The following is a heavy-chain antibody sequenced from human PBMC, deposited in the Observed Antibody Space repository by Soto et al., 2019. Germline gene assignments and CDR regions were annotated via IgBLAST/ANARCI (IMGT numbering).Heavy chain of an antibody. J-gene: IGHJ4*02. Sequence: ASVKVSCKASGYTFTSYGISWARQAPGQGLEWMGWISAYNGNTNYAQKLQGRVTMTTDTSTSTAYMELRSLRSDDTAVYYCARVGPTHTTPYSSGWPFRLENPAPFDYWGQGTLVTVSS. CDR3: ARVGPTHTTPYSSGWPFRLENPAPFDY. D-gene: IGHD6-19*01. V-gene: IGHV1-18*01. CDR2: ISAYNGNT. CDR1: GYTFTSYG.